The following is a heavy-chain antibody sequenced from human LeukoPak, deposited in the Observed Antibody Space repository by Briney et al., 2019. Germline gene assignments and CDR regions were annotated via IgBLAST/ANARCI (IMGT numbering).Heavy chain of an antibody. CDR2: IHYTGST. CDR1: GGSIRSSSYN. D-gene: IGHD1-26*01. CDR3: ARTGGSFYFYYYMDV. J-gene: IGHJ6*03. V-gene: IGHV4-39*07. Sequence: SETLSLTCTVSGGSIRSSSYNWGWIRQPPGKGLEWIGSIHYTGSTYYNPSLKSRVTISVDTSKNQFSLKLSSVTAADTAVYYCARTGGSFYFYYYMDVWGKGTTVTASS.